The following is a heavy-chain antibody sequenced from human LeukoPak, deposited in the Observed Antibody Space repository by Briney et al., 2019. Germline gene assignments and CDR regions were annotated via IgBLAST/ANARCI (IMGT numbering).Heavy chain of an antibody. CDR3: ASQCGGDCETNYYYGMDV. Sequence: SETLSLTCTVSGGSISSYYWSWIRQPAGKGLEWIGRIYTSGSTNYNPSLKSRVTMSVDTSKNQFSLKLSSVTAADTAVYYCASQCGGDCETNYYYGMDVWGQGTTVTVSS. J-gene: IGHJ6*02. CDR1: GGSISSYY. CDR2: IYTSGST. D-gene: IGHD2-21*02. V-gene: IGHV4-4*07.